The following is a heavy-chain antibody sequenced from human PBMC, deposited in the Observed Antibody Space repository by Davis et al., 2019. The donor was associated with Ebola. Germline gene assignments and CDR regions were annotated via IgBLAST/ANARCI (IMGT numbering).Heavy chain of an antibody. CDR3: ARGWGRMTTVTTSAY. J-gene: IGHJ4*02. D-gene: IGHD4-17*01. CDR1: GFTFSSYT. Sequence: GESLKIPCAASGFTFSSYTMHRVRQAPGKGLEWVAVISYDGSNKYYADSVKGRFTISRDNSKNTLYLQMNSLRAEDTAVYYCARGWGRMTTVTTSAYWGQGTLVTVSS. V-gene: IGHV3-30*04. CDR2: ISYDGSNK.